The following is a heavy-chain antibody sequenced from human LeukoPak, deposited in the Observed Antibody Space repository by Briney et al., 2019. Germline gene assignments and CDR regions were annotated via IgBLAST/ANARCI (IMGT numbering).Heavy chain of an antibody. V-gene: IGHV3-21*01. CDR1: GFTFNNYA. Sequence: GGSLRLSCTASGFTFNNYAMNWVRQAPGKGLEWVSSISSSSSYIYYADSVKGRFTISRDNAKNSLYLQMNSLRAEDTAVYYCARDFSADRFDYWGQGTLVTVSS. CDR3: ARDFSADRFDY. CDR2: ISSSSSYI. J-gene: IGHJ4*02. D-gene: IGHD2/OR15-2a*01.